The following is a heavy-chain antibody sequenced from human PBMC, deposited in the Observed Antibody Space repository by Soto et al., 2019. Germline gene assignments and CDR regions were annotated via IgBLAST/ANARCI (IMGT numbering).Heavy chain of an antibody. V-gene: IGHV3-53*01. D-gene: IGHD3-3*01. CDR2: LYIDGGT. CDR3: TSLYYGH. Sequence: PGGSLRLSCAASGVTVSTNYMGWVRQAPGKGLEWVSLLYIDGGTQHYADSAKGRFTISRDESQNTPYLQMNSLKTEDTAVYYCTSLYYGHWGQGTLVTVSS. J-gene: IGHJ4*02. CDR1: GVTVSTNY.